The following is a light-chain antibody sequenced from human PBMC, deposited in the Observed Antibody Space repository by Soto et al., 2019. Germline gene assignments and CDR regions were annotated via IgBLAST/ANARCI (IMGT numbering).Light chain of an antibody. J-gene: IGLJ1*01. Sequence: QPVLTQPASVSGSPGQSIAISCTGTSSDVGAYNYVSWYQQHPGKAPKLMIYDVSNRPSGVSNRFSGSKSGNTASLTISGLQAEDEADYYCNSYTTSSTYVFGPGTKVTVL. CDR3: NSYTTSSTYV. V-gene: IGLV2-14*03. CDR2: DVS. CDR1: SSDVGAYNY.